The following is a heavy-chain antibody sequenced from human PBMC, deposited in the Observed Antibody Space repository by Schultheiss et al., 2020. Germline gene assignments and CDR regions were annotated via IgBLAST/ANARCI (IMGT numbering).Heavy chain of an antibody. CDR1: GFTFSGYS. D-gene: IGHD3-3*01. V-gene: IGHV3-33*08. Sequence: GGSLRLSCAASGFTFSGYSMNWVRQAPGKGLEWVAVIWYDGSNKYYADSVKGRFTISRDNSKNTLYLQMNSLRAEDTAVYYCARDGSDYDFWSGYYEGPPADYGMDVWGQGTTVTVSS. J-gene: IGHJ6*02. CDR3: ARDGSDYDFWSGYYEGPPADYGMDV. CDR2: IWYDGSNK.